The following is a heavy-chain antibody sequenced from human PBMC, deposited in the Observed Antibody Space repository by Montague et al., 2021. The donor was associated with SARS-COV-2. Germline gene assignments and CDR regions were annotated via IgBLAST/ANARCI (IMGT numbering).Heavy chain of an antibody. Sequence: SETLSLTCAVYGGSFSGYYWSWIRQPPGKGLEWIGEINNSGSTNYNPSLKSRVTISVDTSKNQFSLKLSSVTAADTAVYYCARARQDVVVPALGIGAYYYYYYVDVWGKGTTVTVSS. CDR2: INNSGST. V-gene: IGHV4-34*01. J-gene: IGHJ6*03. D-gene: IGHD2-2*01. CDR3: ARARQDVVVPALGIGAYYYYYYVDV. CDR1: GGSFSGYY.